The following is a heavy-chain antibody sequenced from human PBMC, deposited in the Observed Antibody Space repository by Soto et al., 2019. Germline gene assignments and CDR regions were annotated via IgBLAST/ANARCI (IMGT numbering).Heavy chain of an antibody. CDR1: GGTFSSYA. Sequence: SVKVSCKASGGTFSSYAISWVRQAPGQGLEWMGGIIPIFGTANYAQKFQGRVTITADESTSTAYMELSSLRSEDTAVYYCARSLLDIVVVPAAVDAFDIWGQGTMVTVSS. CDR3: ARSLLDIVVVPAAVDAFDI. V-gene: IGHV1-69*13. CDR2: IIPIFGTA. D-gene: IGHD2-2*03. J-gene: IGHJ3*02.